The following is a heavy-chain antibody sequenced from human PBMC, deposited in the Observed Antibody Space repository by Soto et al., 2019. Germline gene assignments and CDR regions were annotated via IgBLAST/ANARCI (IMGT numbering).Heavy chain of an antibody. CDR1: GGSISSGGYY. J-gene: IGHJ5*02. CDR3: ARGHYGRKQLVSYNWFDP. D-gene: IGHD6-6*01. Sequence: SETLSLTCTVSGGSISSGGYYWSWIRQHPGKGLEWIGYIYHSGSTNYNPSLKSRVTISVDTSKNHFSLKLTSVTAADTAVYYCARGHYGRKQLVSYNWFDPWGQGALVTVSS. V-gene: IGHV4-31*03. CDR2: IYHSGST.